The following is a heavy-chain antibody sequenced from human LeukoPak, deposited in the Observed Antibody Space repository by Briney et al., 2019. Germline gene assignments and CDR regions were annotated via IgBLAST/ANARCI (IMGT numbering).Heavy chain of an antibody. CDR3: SKGGIIDY. J-gene: IGHJ4*02. Sequence: GGSLRLSCAASGFTSSGSAMHWVRQASGKGLEWVGRIRSKANSYATAYAASVKGRFTISRDDSKNTAYLQMNSLKTEDTAVYYCSKGGIIDYWGQGTLVTVSS. CDR1: GFTSSGSA. V-gene: IGHV3-73*01. CDR2: IRSKANSYAT. D-gene: IGHD2-15*01.